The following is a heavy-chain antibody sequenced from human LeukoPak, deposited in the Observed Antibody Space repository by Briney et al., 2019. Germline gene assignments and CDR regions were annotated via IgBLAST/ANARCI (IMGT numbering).Heavy chain of an antibody. CDR3: VKEGGLRVFSDWSESGY. Sequence: GGSLRLSCAASGFTFSTYAMTWVRQAPGKGLEWVSSISGSGIDTHYADSVKGRFTISRDNSKNSLFLQMSSLRADDTAVYYCVKEGGLRVFSDWSESGYWGQGTLVTVSS. D-gene: IGHD6-19*01. J-gene: IGHJ4*02. V-gene: IGHV3-23*01. CDR2: ISGSGIDT. CDR1: GFTFSTYA.